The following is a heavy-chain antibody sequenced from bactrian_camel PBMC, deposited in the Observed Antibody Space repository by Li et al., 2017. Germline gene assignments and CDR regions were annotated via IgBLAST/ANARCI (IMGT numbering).Heavy chain of an antibody. CDR3: AAVRGPSYGGSHY. CDR2: IAWHGDNT. CDR1: GFAFRRYA. J-gene: IGHJ4*01. V-gene: IGHV3-1*01. Sequence: VQLVESGGGLVQPGGSLRLSCAASGFAFRRYAMSWVRLAPGKGLEWVSAIAWHGDNTYSAAAVQGRFTIARDNAKNTVYLQMNSLKSEDTARYYCAAVRGPSYGGSHYWGQGTQVTVS. D-gene: IGHD6*01.